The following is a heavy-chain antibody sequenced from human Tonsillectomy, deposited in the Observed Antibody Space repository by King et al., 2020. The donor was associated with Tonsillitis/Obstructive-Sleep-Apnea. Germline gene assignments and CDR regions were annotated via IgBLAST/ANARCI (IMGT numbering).Heavy chain of an antibody. V-gene: IGHV3-30*04. CDR2: ISYDGTYK. CDR3: AREGDILPGSNYYYYMDV. CDR1: GFSFSDYA. J-gene: IGHJ6*03. Sequence: VQLVQSGGGVVQPGRSLRLSCVASGFSFSDYAMHWVRQAPGKGLEWVAVISYDGTYKYYADSLKGRFTISRDNSKNTLYLQMNSLRADDTAVHYCAREGDILPGSNYYYYMDVWGKGTTVTVSS. D-gene: IGHD3-9*01.